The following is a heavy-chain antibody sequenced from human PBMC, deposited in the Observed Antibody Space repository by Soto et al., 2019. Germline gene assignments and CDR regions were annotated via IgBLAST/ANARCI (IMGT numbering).Heavy chain of an antibody. CDR2: LNPYNGNT. CDR3: ARSHCSPTTCYPDY. Sequence: GASVKVSCKASGYTCTSSAISWVRPAPVQGLEWMVWLNPYNGNTNYAQKFQGRVTVTTDTSTSTAYMELRSLRSDDTAVYYCARSHCSPTTCYPDYWGQGTPVTVSS. CDR1: GYTCTSSA. V-gene: IGHV1-18*01. D-gene: IGHD2-2*01. J-gene: IGHJ4*02.